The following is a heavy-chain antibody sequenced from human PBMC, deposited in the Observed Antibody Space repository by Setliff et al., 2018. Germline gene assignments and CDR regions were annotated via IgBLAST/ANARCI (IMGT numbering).Heavy chain of an antibody. Sequence: PSETLSLTCTVSGYSISSGYIWGWIRQPPGKGLEWVGNIGHTGSINYNLSLKSRLTISRDTSKDQVSLKLNSVTATDTAVYYCARDKVGLAVAGTVNYFDYWGQGTLVTVSS. V-gene: IGHV4-38-2*02. CDR1: GYSISSGYI. CDR2: IGHTGSI. D-gene: IGHD6-19*01. CDR3: ARDKVGLAVAGTVNYFDY. J-gene: IGHJ4*02.